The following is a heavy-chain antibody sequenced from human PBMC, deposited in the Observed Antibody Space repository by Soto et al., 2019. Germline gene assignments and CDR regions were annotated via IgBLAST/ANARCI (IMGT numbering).Heavy chain of an antibody. J-gene: IGHJ5*02. CDR1: GGTFSSYA. V-gene: IGHV1-69*01. D-gene: IGHD2-2*03. Sequence: QVQLVQSGAEVKKPGSSVKVSCKASGGTFSSYAISWVRQAPGQGLEWMGGIIPIFGTANYAQKFQGRVTITAVESTSTAYMELSSLRSEDTAVYYCARERAGGYCSSTSCFDPWGQGTLVTVSS. CDR3: ARERAGGYCSSTSCFDP. CDR2: IIPIFGTA.